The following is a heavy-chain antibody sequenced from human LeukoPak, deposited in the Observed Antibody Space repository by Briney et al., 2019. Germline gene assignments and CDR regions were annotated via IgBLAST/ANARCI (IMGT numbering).Heavy chain of an antibody. CDR3: ARELPPLEKYYFDY. Sequence: GGSLRLSCAASGFTFRSYGMHWVRQAPGKGLQWVAVIWYDGSNKYYADSVKGRFTISRDNSKNSLSLQMNSLRAEDTAVYYCARELPPLEKYYFDYWGQGTLVTVSS. D-gene: IGHD3-3*01. V-gene: IGHV3-33*01. J-gene: IGHJ4*02. CDR1: GFTFRSYG. CDR2: IWYDGSNK.